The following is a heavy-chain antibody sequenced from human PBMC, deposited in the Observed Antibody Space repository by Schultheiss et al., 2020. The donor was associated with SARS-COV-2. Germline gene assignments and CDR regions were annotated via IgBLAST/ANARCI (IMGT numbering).Heavy chain of an antibody. Sequence: SETLSLTCAVSGGSISSSNWWSWVRQPPGKGLEWIGYIYYSGSTNYNPSLKSRVTISVDKSKNQFSLKLSSVTAADTAVYYCARATPYGDYGYWGQGTLVTVSS. CDR2: IYYSGST. V-gene: IGHV4-4*02. D-gene: IGHD4-17*01. CDR1: GGSISSSNW. CDR3: ARATPYGDYGY. J-gene: IGHJ4*02.